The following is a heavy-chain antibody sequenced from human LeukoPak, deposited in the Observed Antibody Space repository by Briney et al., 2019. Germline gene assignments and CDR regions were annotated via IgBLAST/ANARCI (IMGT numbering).Heavy chain of an antibody. CDR3: ASYTATANASDI. D-gene: IGHD5-18*01. V-gene: IGHV3-11*04. CDR1: GFTFSDYY. J-gene: IGHJ3*02. CDR2: ISSSGGTT. Sequence: GGSLRLSCAASGFTFSDYYMTWIRQAPGKGLEWVSYISSSGGTTYYADSVKGRFTISRDNAKNSVYLQMNSLRAEDTAVYYCASYTATANASDIWGQGTMVTVSS.